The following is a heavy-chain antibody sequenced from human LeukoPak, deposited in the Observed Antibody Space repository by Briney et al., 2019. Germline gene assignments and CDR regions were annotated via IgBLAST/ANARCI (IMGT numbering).Heavy chain of an antibody. V-gene: IGHV3-30*04. D-gene: IGHD5-12*01. CDR3: ARDLGYSGYDPTYYFDY. Sequence: PGGSLRLSCAASGFTFSNYAMHWVRQAPGKGLEWVALISYDGSNKYYAESVKGRFTISRDNAKNSLYLQMNSLRAEDTAVYYCARDLGYSGYDPTYYFDYWGQGTLVTVSS. J-gene: IGHJ4*02. CDR2: ISYDGSNK. CDR1: GFTFSNYA.